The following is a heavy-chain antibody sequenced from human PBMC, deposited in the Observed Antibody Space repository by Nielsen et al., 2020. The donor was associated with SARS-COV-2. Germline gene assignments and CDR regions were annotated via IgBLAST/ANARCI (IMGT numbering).Heavy chain of an antibody. CDR2: NYYSGST. CDR3: ARVKISSSWYFDL. V-gene: IGHV4-61*01. CDR1: GGSVSSGSYY. Sequence: GSLRLSCTVSGGSVSSGSYYWSWIRQPPGKGLEWIGYNYYSGSTNYNPSLKSRVTISVDTSKNQFSLKLSSVTAADTAVYYCARVKISSSWYFDLWGRGTLVTVSS. D-gene: IGHD6-13*01. J-gene: IGHJ2*01.